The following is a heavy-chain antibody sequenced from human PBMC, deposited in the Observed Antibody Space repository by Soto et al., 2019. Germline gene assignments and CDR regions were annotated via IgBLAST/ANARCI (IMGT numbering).Heavy chain of an antibody. Sequence: ASVKVSCKASGYTFTSYGISWVRQAPGQGLEWMGWISAYNGNTNYAQKLQGRVTMTTDTSTSTAYMELRSLRSDDTAVYYCAKHLVPLSSSSGVRYFDYWGQGTLVTVSS. D-gene: IGHD6-6*01. J-gene: IGHJ4*02. V-gene: IGHV1-18*01. CDR3: AKHLVPLSSSSGVRYFDY. CDR2: ISAYNGNT. CDR1: GYTFTSYG.